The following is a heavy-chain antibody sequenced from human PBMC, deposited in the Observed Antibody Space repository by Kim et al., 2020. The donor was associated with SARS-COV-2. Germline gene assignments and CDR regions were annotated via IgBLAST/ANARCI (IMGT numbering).Heavy chain of an antibody. J-gene: IGHJ4*02. CDR3: ARDVSRLIVVGNY. D-gene: IGHD3-16*01. CDR2: INPNSGGT. Sequence: ASVKVSCKASGYTFTGYYMHWVRQAPGQGLEWMGRINPNSGGTNYAQKFQGRVTMTRDTSISTAYMELSRLRSDDTAVYYCARDVSRLIVVGNYWGQGTLVTVSS. CDR1: GYTFTGYY. V-gene: IGHV1-2*06.